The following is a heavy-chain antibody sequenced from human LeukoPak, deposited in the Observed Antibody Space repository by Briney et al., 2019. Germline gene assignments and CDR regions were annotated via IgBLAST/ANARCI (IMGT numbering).Heavy chain of an antibody. V-gene: IGHV4-39*01. CDR2: THYSGST. CDR1: GGSISSSTYY. Sequence: SETLSPTCTVSGGSISSSTYYWGWIRQPPGKGLEWIGSTHYSGSTYYNPSLQSRVTISLDTSKNQFSLNMRTVTAADTAVYYCARHYANYYGSGSYYKQFDYWGQGTLASVSS. CDR3: ARHYANYYGSGSYYKQFDY. J-gene: IGHJ4*02. D-gene: IGHD3-10*01.